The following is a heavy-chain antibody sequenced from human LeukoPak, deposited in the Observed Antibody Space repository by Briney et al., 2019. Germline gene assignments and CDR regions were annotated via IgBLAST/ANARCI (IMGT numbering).Heavy chain of an antibody. CDR3: ATTLWPYDAFDI. J-gene: IGHJ3*02. CDR1: GCSFSDLY. D-gene: IGHD1-1*01. CDR2: ISSSTNYT. V-gene: IGHV3-11*06. Sequence: GWSLPLSCVASGCSFSDLYMRWIRPAPGQGLEWVSNISSSTNYTNYANSVKPRFTISRDNTKNSLYLQRNSLRAGDTAVYYCATTLWPYDAFDIWGQGTMVTVSS.